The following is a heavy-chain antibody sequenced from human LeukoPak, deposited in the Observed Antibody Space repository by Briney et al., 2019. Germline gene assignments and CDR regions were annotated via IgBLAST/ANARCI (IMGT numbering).Heavy chain of an antibody. CDR3: AKDPTTGTTPNWFDP. CDR2: ISGSGGST. Sequence: PRGSLRLSCAASGFTFSSYAMSWVRQAPGKGLEWVSAISGSGGSTYYADSVKGRFTISRDNSKNTLYLQMNSLRAEDTAVYYCAKDPTTGTTPNWFDPWGQGTLVTVSS. V-gene: IGHV3-23*01. D-gene: IGHD1-1*01. CDR1: GFTFSSYA. J-gene: IGHJ5*02.